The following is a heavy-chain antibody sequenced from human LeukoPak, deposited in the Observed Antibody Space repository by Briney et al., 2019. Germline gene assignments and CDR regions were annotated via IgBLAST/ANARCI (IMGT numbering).Heavy chain of an antibody. D-gene: IGHD5-12*01. J-gene: IGHJ6*04. CDR1: GYTFTSYG. CDR2: ISAYNGNT. Sequence: ASVKVSCKASGYTFTSYGISWVRQAPEQGLEWMGWISAYNGNTNYAQKLQGRVTMTTDTSTSTAYMELRSLRSDDTAVYYCARERGYSGSFYYYGMDVWGKGTTVTVSS. V-gene: IGHV1-18*04. CDR3: ARERGYSGSFYYYGMDV.